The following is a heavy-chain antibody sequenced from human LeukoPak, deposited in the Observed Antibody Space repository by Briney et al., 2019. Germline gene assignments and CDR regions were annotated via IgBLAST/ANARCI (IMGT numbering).Heavy chain of an antibody. J-gene: IGHJ4*02. Sequence: GGSLRLSCAASGFTFSSYAMSWVRQAPGKGLEWVSSISGSGAVTYYTDSVKGRFTFTRDNSRNTAYLQMNSLRAEDTAAYYCARLKDGAGTDYWGQGTLVTVSS. CDR3: ARLKDGAGTDY. CDR2: ISGSGAVT. V-gene: IGHV3-23*01. D-gene: IGHD1-1*01. CDR1: GFTFSSYA.